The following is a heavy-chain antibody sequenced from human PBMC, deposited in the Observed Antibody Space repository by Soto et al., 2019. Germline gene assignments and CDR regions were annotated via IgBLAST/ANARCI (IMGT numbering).Heavy chain of an antibody. J-gene: IGHJ1*01. D-gene: IGHD3-10*01. CDR2: IYYSGSA. CDR1: GGSISSGGYY. CDR3: ARVGVRTTFRH. V-gene: IGHV4-31*03. Sequence: QVQLQESGPGLVKPSQTLSLTCTVSGGSISSGGYYWSWIRQDPGKGLEWIGYIYYSGSAYYHPTLKSRVTISGDTSKNQLSLRLNSVTAADTAVYYCARVGVRTTFRHWGQGTLVTVSS.